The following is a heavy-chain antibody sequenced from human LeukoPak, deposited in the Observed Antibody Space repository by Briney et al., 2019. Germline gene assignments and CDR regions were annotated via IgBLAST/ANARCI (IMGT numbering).Heavy chain of an antibody. D-gene: IGHD3-3*01. V-gene: IGHV3-48*03. Sequence: GGSLRLSCAVSGLTFSNFKMNWVGQAPGKGLEWVSYIGDSGRTTFYADSVKGRFTISRDNAKNSLYLQMSSLRVEDTAVYYCASWAGNTQSDSWSGPFDYWGQGTLVTVSS. CDR3: ASWAGNTQSDSWSGPFDY. CDR1: GLTFSNFK. CDR2: IGDSGRTT. J-gene: IGHJ4*02.